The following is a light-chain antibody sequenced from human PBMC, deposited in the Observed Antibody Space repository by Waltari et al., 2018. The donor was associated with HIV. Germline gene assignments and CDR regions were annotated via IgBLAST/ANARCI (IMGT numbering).Light chain of an antibody. CDR2: GVS. CDR3: QHYGT. Sequence: EVVVTQSPGTLSVSPGERATLSCKASQSVRGNYLAWYQQKPGQAPRLLISGVSSRSTGIPDRFSGSGSGTDFTLTISRLEPGDFAVYYCQHYGTFGQGTKVEIK. CDR1: QSVRGNY. V-gene: IGKV3-20*01. J-gene: IGKJ2*01.